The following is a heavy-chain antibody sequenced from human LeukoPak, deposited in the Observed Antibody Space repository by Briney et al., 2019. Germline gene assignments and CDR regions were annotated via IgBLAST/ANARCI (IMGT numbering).Heavy chain of an antibody. CDR1: GFTFSSYG. CDR3: AKDSDTAMDFDY. V-gene: IGHV3-30*02. Sequence: GGSLRLSRAASGFTFSSYGMHWVRQAPGKGLEWVAFIRYDGSNKYYADSVKGRFTISRDNSKNTLYLQMNSLRAEDTAVYYCAKDSDTAMDFDYWGQGTLVTVSS. J-gene: IGHJ4*02. D-gene: IGHD5-18*01. CDR2: IRYDGSNK.